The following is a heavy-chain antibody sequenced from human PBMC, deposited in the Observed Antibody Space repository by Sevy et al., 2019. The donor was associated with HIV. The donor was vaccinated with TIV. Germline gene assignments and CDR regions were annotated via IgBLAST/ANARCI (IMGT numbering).Heavy chain of an antibody. CDR2: INPGGGST. V-gene: IGHV1-46*01. J-gene: IGHJ4*02. D-gene: IGHD3-10*01. CDR1: GYTFTGYY. Sequence: ASVKVSCKASGYTFTGYYMNWVRQAPGQGLEWMGIINPGGGSTSYAQKFQGRLTMTRETSTRTVYMELTSLRSDDTDVYFCARGYGDLRFWGQGTLVTVSS. CDR3: ARGYGDLRF.